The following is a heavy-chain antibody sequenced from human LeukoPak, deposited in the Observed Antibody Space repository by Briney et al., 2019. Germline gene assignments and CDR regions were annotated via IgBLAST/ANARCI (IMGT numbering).Heavy chain of an antibody. J-gene: IGHJ5*02. V-gene: IGHV3-53*01. CDR1: GFTVSSNY. CDR3: ARGGIRSWGLKIVVVGIPFDP. Sequence: GGSLRLSCAASGFTVSSNYMSWVRQAPGKGLEWVSVIYSGGSTYYADSVKGRFTISRDNSKNTLYLQMNSLRAEDTAVYYCARGGIRSWGLKIVVVGIPFDPWGQGTLVTVSS. CDR2: IYSGGST. D-gene: IGHD3-22*01.